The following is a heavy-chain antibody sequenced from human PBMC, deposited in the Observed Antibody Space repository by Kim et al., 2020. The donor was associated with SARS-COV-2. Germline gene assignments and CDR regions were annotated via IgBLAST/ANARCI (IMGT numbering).Heavy chain of an antibody. CDR1: GYTFTSYA. V-gene: IGHV7-4-1*02. D-gene: IGHD2-2*01. CDR2: INTNTGNP. CDR3: ARDPEDILVVPAAKNWFDP. Sequence: ASVKVSCKASGYTFTSYAMNWVRQAPGQGLEWMGWINTNTGNPTYAQGFTGRFVFSLDTSVSTAYLQISSLKAEDTAVYYCARDPEDILVVPAAKNWFDPWGQGTLVTVSS. J-gene: IGHJ5*02.